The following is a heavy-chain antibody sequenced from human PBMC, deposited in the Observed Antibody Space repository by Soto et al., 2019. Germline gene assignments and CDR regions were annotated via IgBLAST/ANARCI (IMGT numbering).Heavy chain of an antibody. Sequence: GASVKVSCKASGYTFTSHDINWMRQTTGQGLEWMGWMNPNSGHTNSAQKFQGRVTMTRDTSINTAYMELTHLRSEDTAIYYCASDISTTWGQGTLVTVSS. CDR1: GYTFTSHD. CDR2: MNPNSGHT. D-gene: IGHD2-2*01. V-gene: IGHV1-8*01. J-gene: IGHJ5*02. CDR3: ASDISTT.